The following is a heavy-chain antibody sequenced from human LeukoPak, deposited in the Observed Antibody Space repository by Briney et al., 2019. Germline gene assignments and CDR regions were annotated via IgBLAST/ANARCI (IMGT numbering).Heavy chain of an antibody. CDR1: GFTFSSYS. CDR3: VRELYSFGRPYYFDY. V-gene: IGHV3-21*01. Sequence: GGSLTLSCAASGFTFSSYSMNWVRQAPGKGLEWVPSISTSSSYIYYVDSVKSRFTISRDNAKNSLYLQLNSLRAEDTAVYYCVRELYSFGRPYYFDYWGQGTLVTVSS. D-gene: IGHD5-18*01. J-gene: IGHJ4*02. CDR2: ISTSSSYI.